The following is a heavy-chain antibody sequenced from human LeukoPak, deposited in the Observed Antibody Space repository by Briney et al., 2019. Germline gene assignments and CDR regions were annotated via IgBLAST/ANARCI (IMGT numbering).Heavy chain of an antibody. CDR3: ARDLSSTANWELDF. V-gene: IGHV1-2*06. D-gene: IGHD7-27*01. CDR2: INPNNGGP. CDR1: GYNFTKYF. Sequence: ASVKVSCKASGYNFTKYFIHWVRQAPGQGLEWMRRINPNNGGPEYGQNFQGRVTMTRDTSISTVYMEVYSLTSDDTAVYYCARDLSSTANWELDFWGQGILVTVSS. J-gene: IGHJ4*02.